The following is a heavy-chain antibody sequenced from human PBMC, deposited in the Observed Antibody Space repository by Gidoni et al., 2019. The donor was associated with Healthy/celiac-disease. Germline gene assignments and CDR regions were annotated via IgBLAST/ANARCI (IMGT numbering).Heavy chain of an antibody. CDR3: AREGDYGDYSNRGYYYYGMDV. V-gene: IGHV1-69*01. CDR1: GGTFSSYA. Sequence: QVQLVQSGAEVKKPGSSVKVSCKAYGGTFSSYAISWVRQAPGQGLEWMGGIIPIFGTANYAQKFQGRVTITADESTSTAYMELSSLRSEDTAVYYCAREGDYGDYSNRGYYYYGMDVWGQGTTVTVSS. J-gene: IGHJ6*02. D-gene: IGHD4-17*01. CDR2: IIPIFGTA.